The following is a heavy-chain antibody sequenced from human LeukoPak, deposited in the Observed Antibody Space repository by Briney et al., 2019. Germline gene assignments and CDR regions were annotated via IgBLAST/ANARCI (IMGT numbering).Heavy chain of an antibody. D-gene: IGHD3-22*01. V-gene: IGHV3-48*01. J-gene: IGHJ5*02. CDR3: ARGRYYDTSAYNYFDP. CDR2: ISGSGGSI. Sequence: GGSLRLSCAASGFSFSTYSMNWIRQAPGKGLEWISYISGSGGSIFTADSVRGRFTISRDNGNNSLFLQMNTLSAEDTAVYYCARGRYYDTSAYNYFDPWGQGTLVTVSS. CDR1: GFSFSTYS.